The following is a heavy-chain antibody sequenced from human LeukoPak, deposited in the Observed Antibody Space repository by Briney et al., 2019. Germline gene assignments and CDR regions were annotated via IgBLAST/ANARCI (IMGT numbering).Heavy chain of an antibody. Sequence: PSETLSLTCTVSGGSISSSSYYWGWIRQPPGKGLEWIGEINHSGSTNYNPSLKSRVTISVDTSKNQFSLKLSSVTAADTAVYYCAREYSSSGLDYWGQGTLVTVSS. CDR1: GGSISSSSYY. V-gene: IGHV4-39*07. J-gene: IGHJ4*02. D-gene: IGHD6-6*01. CDR2: INHSGST. CDR3: AREYSSSGLDY.